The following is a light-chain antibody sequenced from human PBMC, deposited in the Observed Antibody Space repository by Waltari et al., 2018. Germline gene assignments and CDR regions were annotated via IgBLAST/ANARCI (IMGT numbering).Light chain of an antibody. CDR2: AAS. CDR1: PHISIH. CDR3: QQYDTYPRT. Sequence: DIQMTQPPSSLSASVGDRVTTPCRPRPHISIHLSCFQQKPRKAPKHLIFAASTLPNGVPSKFTGSGSGTDFTLTINSLQPEDFATYYCQQYDTYPRTFGQGTKVEVK. V-gene: IGKV1-16*02. J-gene: IGKJ1*01.